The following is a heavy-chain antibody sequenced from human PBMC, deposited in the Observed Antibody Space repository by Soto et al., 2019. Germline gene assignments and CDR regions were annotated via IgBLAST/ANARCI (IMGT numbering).Heavy chain of an antibody. CDR2: IYYSGST. Sequence: PSETLSLTCTVSGDSISSGAYYWSWIRQHPGKGLEWIGYIYYSGSTNYNPSLKSRVTISVDMSKNQFSLNLSSVTAADTAVYYCARLGGYYKALDYWGQGTLVTVSS. V-gene: IGHV4-61*08. CDR1: GDSISSGAYY. CDR3: ARLGGYYKALDY. J-gene: IGHJ4*02. D-gene: IGHD3-22*01.